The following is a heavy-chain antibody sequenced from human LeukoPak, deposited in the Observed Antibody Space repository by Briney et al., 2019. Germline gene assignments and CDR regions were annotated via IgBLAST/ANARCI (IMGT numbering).Heavy chain of an antibody. CDR2: INHSGST. Sequence: SETLSLTCAVYGGSFSGYYWSWIRQPPGKGLERIGEINHSGSTNYNPSLKSRVTISVNTSKNQFSLKLSSLPAADTAAYYCARGPMAYGSESYEFDYWGQGTLVTVSS. J-gene: IGHJ4*02. CDR3: ARGPMAYGSESYEFDY. CDR1: GGSFSGYY. V-gene: IGHV4-34*01. D-gene: IGHD3-10*01.